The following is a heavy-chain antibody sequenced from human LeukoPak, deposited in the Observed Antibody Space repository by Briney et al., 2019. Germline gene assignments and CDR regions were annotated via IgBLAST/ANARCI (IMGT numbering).Heavy chain of an antibody. CDR2: INWIGGST. J-gene: IGHJ5*02. V-gene: IGHV3-20*04. D-gene: IGHD3-3*01. CDR3: ARDSVATTIFGVVTAANWFDP. Sequence: GGSLRLSCAASGFTFDDYGMSWVRQAPGKGLEWVSGINWIGGSTGYADSVKGRFTISRDNAKNSLYLQMNSQRAEDTALYYCARDSVATTIFGVVTAANWFDPWGQGTLVTASS. CDR1: GFTFDDYG.